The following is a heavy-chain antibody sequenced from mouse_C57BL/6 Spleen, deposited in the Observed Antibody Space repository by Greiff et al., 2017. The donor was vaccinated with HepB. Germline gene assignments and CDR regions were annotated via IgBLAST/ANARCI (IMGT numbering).Heavy chain of an antibody. CDR3: TLLLRSDV. V-gene: IGHV14-4*01. J-gene: IGHJ1*03. Sequence: VQLKESGAELVRPGASVKLSCTASGFNIKDDYMHWVKQRPEQGLEWIGWIDPENGDTEYASKFQGKATITADTSSNTAYLQLSSLTSEDTAVYYCTLLLRSDVWGTGTTVTVSS. CDR2: IDPENGDT. CDR1: GFNIKDDY. D-gene: IGHD1-1*01.